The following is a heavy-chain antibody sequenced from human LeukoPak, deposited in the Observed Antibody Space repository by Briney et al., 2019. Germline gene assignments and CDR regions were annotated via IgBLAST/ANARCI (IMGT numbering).Heavy chain of an antibody. V-gene: IGHV3-30-3*01. J-gene: IGHJ4*02. Sequence: GGSLRLSCAASGFTFSSYAMHWVRQAPGKGLEWVAVISYDGSNKYYADSVKGRFTISRDNSKNTLYLQMNSLRAEDTAVYYCARDLQYYYGSGSYFDYWGQGTLVTVSS. CDR2: ISYDGSNK. D-gene: IGHD3-10*01. CDR3: ARDLQYYYGSGSYFDY. CDR1: GFTFSSYA.